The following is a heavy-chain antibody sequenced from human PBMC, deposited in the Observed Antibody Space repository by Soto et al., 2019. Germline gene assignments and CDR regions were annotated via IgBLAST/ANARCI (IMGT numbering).Heavy chain of an antibody. J-gene: IGHJ4*02. CDR2: IYHSGNT. V-gene: IGHV4-31*03. CDR1: GDSMSSVAYY. CDR3: ATTYSGYFDN. D-gene: IGHD3-22*01. Sequence: PSETLSLTCTVSGDSMSSVAYYWNWVRQLPGKGLEWIAFIYHSGNTYYNPSLKSRITISVDTSRNQFSLKLRSVTAADTAVYYCATTYSGYFDNWGQGALVTVSS.